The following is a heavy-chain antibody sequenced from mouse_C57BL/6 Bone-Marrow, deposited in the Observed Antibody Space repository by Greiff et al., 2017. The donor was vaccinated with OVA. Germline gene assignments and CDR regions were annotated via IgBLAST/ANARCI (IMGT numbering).Heavy chain of an antibody. J-gene: IGHJ3*01. V-gene: IGHV3-6*01. CDR1: GYSITSGYY. CDR2: ISYDGSN. Sequence: EVHLVESGPGLVKPSQSLSLTCSVTGYSITSGYYWNWIRQFPGNKLEWMGYISYDGSNNYNPSLKNRISITRDTSKNQFFLKLNSVTTEDTATYYCARAHYDYDGFAYWGQGTLVTVSA. D-gene: IGHD2-4*01. CDR3: ARAHYDYDGFAY.